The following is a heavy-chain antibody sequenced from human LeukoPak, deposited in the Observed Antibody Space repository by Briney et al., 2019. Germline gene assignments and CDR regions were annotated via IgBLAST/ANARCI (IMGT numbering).Heavy chain of an antibody. CDR1: GFTFSSYA. V-gene: IGHV3-23*01. D-gene: IGHD3-3*01. Sequence: GGSLRLSCAASGFTFSSYAMSWVRQAPGKGLEWVSAISGSGGGTYYADSVKGRFTISRDNSKNTLYLQMNSLRAEDTAVYYCAKDQAMRFLEWLLTAFDIWGQGTMVTVSS. CDR3: AKDQAMRFLEWLLTAFDI. J-gene: IGHJ3*02. CDR2: ISGSGGGT.